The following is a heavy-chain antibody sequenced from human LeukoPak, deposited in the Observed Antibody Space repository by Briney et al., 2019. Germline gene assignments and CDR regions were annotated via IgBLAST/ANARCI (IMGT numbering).Heavy chain of an antibody. V-gene: IGHV1-8*01. CDR1: GYTFTSYD. D-gene: IGHD3-9*01. J-gene: IGHJ5*02. CDR3: ARRSFDWLLSGWFDP. CDR2: MNPNSGNT. Sequence: ASVNVSCKASGYTFTSYDINWVRQATGQGLEWMGWMNPNSGNTGYAQKFQGRVTMTRNTSISTAYMELSSLRSEDTAVCYCARRSFDWLLSGWFDPWGQGTLVTVSS.